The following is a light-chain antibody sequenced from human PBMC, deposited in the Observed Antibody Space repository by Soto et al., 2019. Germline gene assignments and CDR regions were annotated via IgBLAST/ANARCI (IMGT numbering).Light chain of an antibody. CDR2: RAS. J-gene: IGKJ1*01. V-gene: IGKV4-1*01. Sequence: DILMTQSPDSLAVSLGERATINCKSSQSVLYSSNNKNYLVWYQQKPGQPPKLLLYRASTRESGVPDRFSGSGSGTDFTLTISSLQAEDVGIYYCQDYYSSWTFGQGTKVDIK. CDR1: QSVLYSSNNKNY. CDR3: QDYYSSWT.